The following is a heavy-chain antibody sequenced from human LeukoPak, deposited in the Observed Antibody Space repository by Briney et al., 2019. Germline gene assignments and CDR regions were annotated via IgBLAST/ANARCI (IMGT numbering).Heavy chain of an antibody. V-gene: IGHV4-30-4*08. CDR1: GGSISSGDYY. CDR3: ARTRNYYYDFDY. CDR2: IYYSGST. D-gene: IGHD3-22*01. J-gene: IGHJ4*02. Sequence: SQTLSLTCTVSGGSISSGDYYWSWIRQPPGKGLEWIGYIYYSGSTYYNPSLKSRVTISVDTSKNQFSLKLSSVTAADTAVYYCARTRNYYYDFDYWGQGTLVTVSS.